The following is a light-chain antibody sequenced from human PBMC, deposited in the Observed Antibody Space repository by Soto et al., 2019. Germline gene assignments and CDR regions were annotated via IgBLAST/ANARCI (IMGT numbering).Light chain of an antibody. CDR1: QSVSSY. CDR3: QQRSNWPKWT. V-gene: IGKV3-11*01. J-gene: IGKJ1*01. CDR2: DAS. Sequence: EIVLTQSPATLSLSPWEIATLSCRASQSVSSYLAWYQQKPGQAPRLLINDASNRATGIPARFSGSGSGTDFTLTISSLEPEDFAVYYCQQRSNWPKWTFGQGTKVDIK.